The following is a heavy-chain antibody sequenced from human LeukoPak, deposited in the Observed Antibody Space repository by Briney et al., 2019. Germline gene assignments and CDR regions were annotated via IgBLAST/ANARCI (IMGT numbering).Heavy chain of an antibody. D-gene: IGHD6-19*01. Sequence: SETLSLTCAVYGGSFSGYYWSWIRQPPGKGLEWIGYIYYSGSTNYNPSLKSRVTISVDTSKNQFSLKLSSVTAADTAVYYCARVLQWRGAFDIWGQGTMVTVSS. CDR1: GGSFSGYY. J-gene: IGHJ3*02. CDR3: ARVLQWRGAFDI. CDR2: IYYSGST. V-gene: IGHV4-59*01.